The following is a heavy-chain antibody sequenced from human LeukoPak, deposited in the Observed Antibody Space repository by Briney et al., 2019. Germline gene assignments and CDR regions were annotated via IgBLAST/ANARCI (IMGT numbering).Heavy chain of an antibody. CDR3: ARDPPRRYDY. J-gene: IGHJ4*02. CDR1: GFTFSDYS. CDR2: IDSSSGTI. V-gene: IGHV3-48*01. D-gene: IGHD1-14*01. Sequence: PGGSLRLSCAASGFTFSDYSMNWDRQAPGKGLEWISYIDSSSGTIYYADSVKGRFTISRDNAKNSLYLQMNSLRAEDTAVYYCARDPPRRYDYWGQGTLVTVSS.